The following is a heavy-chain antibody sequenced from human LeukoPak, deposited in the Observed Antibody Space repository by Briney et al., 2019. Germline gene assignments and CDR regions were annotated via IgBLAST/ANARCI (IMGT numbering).Heavy chain of an antibody. V-gene: IGHV3-48*03. Sequence: PGGSLRLSCAASGFTFSTYEMNWVRQAPGKGLEWVSYISTSGSTIYYADSGKGRFTISRDNAKNSLYLQMNSLRAEDTAVYYCARGGSVSYYFDYWGQGTLVTVSS. J-gene: IGHJ4*02. CDR3: ARGGSVSYYFDY. D-gene: IGHD1-26*01. CDR1: GFTFSTYE. CDR2: ISTSGSTI.